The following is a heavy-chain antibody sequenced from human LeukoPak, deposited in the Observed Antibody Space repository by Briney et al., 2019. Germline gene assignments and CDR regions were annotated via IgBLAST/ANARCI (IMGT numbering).Heavy chain of an antibody. CDR2: INSDGSST. Sequence: GESLRLSCAASGFTFSSYWMHWVRQAPGKGLVWVSRINSDGSSTAYADSVKGRFTISRDNSKNTLYLQMNSLRAEDTALYQCAKSSHAFGAFDIWGQGTMVTVSS. D-gene: IGHD3-16*01. J-gene: IGHJ3*02. CDR1: GFTFSSYW. CDR3: AKSSHAFGAFDI. V-gene: IGHV3-74*01.